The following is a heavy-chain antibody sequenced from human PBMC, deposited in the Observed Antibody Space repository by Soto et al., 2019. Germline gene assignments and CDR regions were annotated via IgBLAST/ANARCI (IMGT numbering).Heavy chain of an antibody. Sequence: SGGSLRRSCAASGFTFNNALMSWVRQAPGKGLEWVGRIKIKTDGVTTDYAAPVKGRFSISRDDSKNTLYLQMNSLKTEDTAVYYCTTVTYSSDGLDYWGLGTLVTVSS. CDR2: IKIKTDGVTT. V-gene: IGHV3-15*01. CDR1: GFTFNNAL. J-gene: IGHJ4*02. D-gene: IGHD2-15*01. CDR3: TTVTYSSDGLDY.